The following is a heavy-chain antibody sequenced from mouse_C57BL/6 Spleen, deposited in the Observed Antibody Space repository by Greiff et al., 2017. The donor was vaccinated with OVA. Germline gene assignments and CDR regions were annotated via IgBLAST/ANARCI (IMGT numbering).Heavy chain of an antibody. CDR2: INPSSGYT. D-gene: IGHD2-1*01. CDR1: GYTFTSYW. V-gene: IGHV1-7*01. Sequence: VQLQESGAELAKPGASVKLSCKASGYTFTSYWMHWVKQRPGQGLEWIGYINPSSGYTKYNQKFKDKATLTEDKSSSTDYMQLSSLTYEDSAVYYCARAGKYYAMDYWGQGTSVTVSS. J-gene: IGHJ4*01. CDR3: ARAGKYYAMDY.